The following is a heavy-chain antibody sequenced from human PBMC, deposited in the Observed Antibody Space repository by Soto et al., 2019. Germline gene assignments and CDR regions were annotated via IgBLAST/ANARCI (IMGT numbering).Heavy chain of an antibody. V-gene: IGHV4-59*08. CDR1: GGSISSYY. D-gene: IGHD5-12*01. Sequence: SETLSLTCTVSGGSISSYYWSWIRQPPGKGLEWIGYIYYSGSTNYNPSLKSRVTISVDTSKNQFPLKLSSVTAADTAVYYCARQGRGYSGYDPLHYGMDVWGQGTTVTVSS. CDR3: ARQGRGYSGYDPLHYGMDV. J-gene: IGHJ6*02. CDR2: IYYSGST.